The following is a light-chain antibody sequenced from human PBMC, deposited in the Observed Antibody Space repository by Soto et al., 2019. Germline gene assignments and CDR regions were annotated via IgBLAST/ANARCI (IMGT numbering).Light chain of an antibody. J-gene: IGKJ4*02. V-gene: IGKV1-9*01. CDR3: QQLSSYPST. CDR2: DAS. Sequence: IQLTQSPSSLSASVGDTVTITCRASQDSTKYLAWYQQKPGKAPNLLIYDASTLHSGVPSRFSGSGSGTDFTLTVSGLQSEDCATYYCQQLSSYPSTFGGGTKVDIK. CDR1: QDSTKY.